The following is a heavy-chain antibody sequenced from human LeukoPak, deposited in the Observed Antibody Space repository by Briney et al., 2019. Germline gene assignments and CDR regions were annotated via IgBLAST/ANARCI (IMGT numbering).Heavy chain of an antibody. D-gene: IGHD2-21*01. J-gene: IGHJ5*02. V-gene: IGHV3-33*06. CDR2: IWYDGSNK. CDR3: VKVSYDIVVTKNRIPKLSWLDP. Sequence: GGSLRLSCAASGFTFSSYGMHWVRQAPGKGLEWVAVIWYDGSNKYYADSVKGRFTISRDNSKNTLYLQMNSLRVEDTATYYCVKVSYDIVVTKNRIPKLSWLDPWGQGVLVAVSS. CDR1: GFTFSSYG.